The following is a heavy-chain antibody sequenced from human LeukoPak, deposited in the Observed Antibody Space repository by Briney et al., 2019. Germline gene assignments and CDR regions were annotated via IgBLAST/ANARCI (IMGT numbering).Heavy chain of an antibody. CDR1: GYSFTSYW. J-gene: IGHJ3*02. D-gene: IGHD3-10*01. CDR2: IYPGDSDT. CDR3: ARRYYGSGSYYNEPYDAFDI. Sequence: GESLKISCKGSGYSFTSYWIGWVRQLPGKGLEWMGIIYPGDSDTRYSPSFQGQVTISADKSISTAYLQWSSLKASDTAMYYCARRYYGSGSYYNEPYDAFDIWGQGTMVTVSS. V-gene: IGHV5-51*01.